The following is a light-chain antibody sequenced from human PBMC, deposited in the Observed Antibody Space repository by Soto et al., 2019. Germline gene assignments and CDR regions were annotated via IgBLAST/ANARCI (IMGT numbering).Light chain of an antibody. V-gene: IGLV1-47*01. Sequence: QSVLTQPPSVSGTPGQRVTIYCSGSSSNIGTNPVYWYQQLPGTAPKLLIYRNTLRPSGVPDRFSGSKSGTSASLAISGLQSGDESDYFCVAWDTSLSGVYVFGTGTKLTVL. CDR3: VAWDTSLSGVYV. CDR2: RNT. CDR1: SSNIGTNP. J-gene: IGLJ1*01.